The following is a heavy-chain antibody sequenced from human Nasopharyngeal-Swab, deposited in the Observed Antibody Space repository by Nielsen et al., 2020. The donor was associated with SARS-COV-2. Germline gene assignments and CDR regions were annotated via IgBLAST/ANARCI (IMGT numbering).Heavy chain of an antibody. D-gene: IGHD5-18*01. CDR1: GFTFDTYV. V-gene: IGHV3-23*01. CDR2: IGGSDGTT. J-gene: IGHJ4*02. Sequence: ESLKISCAASGFTFDTYVMSWVRQAPGKGLEWVSSIGGSDGTTAYADSVKGRFTISRDNSRSTLYLQMNNLRAEDTATYYCAKGPRVTAPSAYWGQGTLVTISS. CDR3: AKGPRVTAPSAY.